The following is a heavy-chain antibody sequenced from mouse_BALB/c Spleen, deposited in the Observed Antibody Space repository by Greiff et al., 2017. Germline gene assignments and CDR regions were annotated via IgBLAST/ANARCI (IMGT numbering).Heavy chain of an antibody. CDR2: IWSGGST. V-gene: IGHV2-2*02. Sequence: VPLPQSGPGLVQPSQSLSITCTVSGFSLTSYGVHWVRQSPGKGLEWLGVIWSGGSTDYNAAFISRLSISKYNSKSQVFFKRNSLQANDTAIYYCARKGRATVVAPYYAMDYWGQGTSVTVAS. J-gene: IGHJ4*01. D-gene: IGHD1-1*01. CDR1: GFSLTSYG. CDR3: ARKGRATVVAPYYAMDY.